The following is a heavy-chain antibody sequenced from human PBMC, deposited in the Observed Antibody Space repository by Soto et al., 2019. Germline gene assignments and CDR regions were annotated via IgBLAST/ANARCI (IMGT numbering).Heavy chain of an antibody. Sequence: ASVKVSCKASGYTFTTYGISWVRQAPGQGLEWMGWINTHNGNTNYAQNLQGRVIMTADTSTSTAYMELRSLRSDDTAVYYCTREGSAHYYYYGMDAWGQGTTVTVSS. J-gene: IGHJ6*02. CDR1: GYTFTTYG. V-gene: IGHV1-18*01. CDR2: INTHNGNT. CDR3: TREGSAHYYYYGMDA. D-gene: IGHD3-10*01.